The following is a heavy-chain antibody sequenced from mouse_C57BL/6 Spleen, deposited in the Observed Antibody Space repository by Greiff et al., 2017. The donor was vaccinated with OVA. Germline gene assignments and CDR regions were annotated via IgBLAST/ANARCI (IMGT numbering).Heavy chain of an antibody. D-gene: IGHD2-10*01. CDR1: GYAFSSYW. CDR3: ARGRESYYY. Sequence: QVQLQQSGAELVKPGASVKISCKASGYAFSSYWLNWVPQSPGTGLEWIGQIYTGDGDTNYNGKFKGKATQTANKSASTAYMQRSSLTSEDSAVYFCARGRESYYYWGQGTTLTVSS. CDR2: IYTGDGDT. J-gene: IGHJ2*01. V-gene: IGHV1-80*01.